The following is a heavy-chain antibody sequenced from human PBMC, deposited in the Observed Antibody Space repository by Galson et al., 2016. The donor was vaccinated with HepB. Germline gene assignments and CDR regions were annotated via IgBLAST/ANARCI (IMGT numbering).Heavy chain of an antibody. CDR1: DGSISSSSFS. J-gene: IGHJ4*02. D-gene: IGHD3-10*01. CDR3: ARDVRGSDYNLEDPM. Sequence: SETLSLTCTVSDGSISSSSFSWGWVRQPPGKGLEWIGTVYRGKTYYNPSLAARVTISVDTTKNQLSLKLTTVAAADTAVYYCARDVRGSDYNLEDPMWGQGTLVTVSS. V-gene: IGHV4-39*07. CDR2: VYRGKT.